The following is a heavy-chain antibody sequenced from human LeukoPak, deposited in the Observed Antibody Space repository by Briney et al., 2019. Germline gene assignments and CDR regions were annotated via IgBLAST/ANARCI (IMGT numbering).Heavy chain of an antibody. D-gene: IGHD6-13*01. CDR3: ASGMYRSSWYWFDP. CDR2: IYYSGST. CDR1: GGSISSSSYY. J-gene: IGHJ5*02. Sequence: SETLSLTCTVSGGSISSSSYYWGWIRQPPGKGLEWIGSIYYSGSTYYNPSLKSRVTISVDTSKNQFSLKLSSVTAADTAVYYCASGMYRSSWYWFDPWGQGTLVTVSS. V-gene: IGHV4-39*01.